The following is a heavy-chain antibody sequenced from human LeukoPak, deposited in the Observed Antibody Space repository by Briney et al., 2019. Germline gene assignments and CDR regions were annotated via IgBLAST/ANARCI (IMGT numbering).Heavy chain of an antibody. J-gene: IGHJ4*02. CDR2: ISAYNGNT. CDR1: GGTFSSYA. CDR3: ARGVRLFREFAY. Sequence: ASVKVSCKASGGTFSSYAISWVRQAPGQGLEWMGWISAYNGNTNYAQKLQGRVTMTTDTSTSTAYMELRSLRSDDTAVYYCARGVRLFREFAYWGQGTLVTVST. D-gene: IGHD3-22*01. V-gene: IGHV1-18*01.